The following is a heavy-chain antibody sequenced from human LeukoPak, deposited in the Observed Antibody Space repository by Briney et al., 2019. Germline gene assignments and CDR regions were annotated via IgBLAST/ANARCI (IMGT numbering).Heavy chain of an antibody. CDR3: ARHVSDSNFYYYYYVDV. Sequence: SETLSLTCTVSGGSVSSSSYYWGWIRQPPGKGLEWIGSIYYSGSTYYNPSLKSRVTISVDMSKNQFSLKLSSVTAADTAVYYCARHVSDSNFYYYYYVDVWGKGTTVTVSS. D-gene: IGHD4-11*01. CDR1: GGSVSSSSYY. CDR2: IYYSGST. V-gene: IGHV4-39*01. J-gene: IGHJ6*03.